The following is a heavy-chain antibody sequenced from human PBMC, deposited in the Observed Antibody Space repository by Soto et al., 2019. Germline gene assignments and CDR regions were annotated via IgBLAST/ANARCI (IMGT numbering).Heavy chain of an antibody. J-gene: IGHJ4*02. CDR1: GFTFSSYG. CDR2: IWYDGSNK. CDR3: ARDGSLTAATLFY. Sequence: QVQLVESGGGVVQPGRSLRLSCAASGFTFSSYGMHWVRQAPGKGLEWVAVIWYDGSNKYYADSVKSRFTISRDNSKNTLYLQMNSLRAEDTAVYYCARDGSLTAATLFYWGQGTLVTVSS. D-gene: IGHD2-15*01. V-gene: IGHV3-33*01.